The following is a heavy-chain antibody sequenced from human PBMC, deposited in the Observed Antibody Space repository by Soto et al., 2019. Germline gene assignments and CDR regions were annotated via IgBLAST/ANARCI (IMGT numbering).Heavy chain of an antibody. V-gene: IGHV3-23*01. CDR3: AKRDANV. D-gene: IGHD2-21*02. J-gene: IGHJ6*02. CDR1: GFTFSSYA. CDR2: ISDSGVST. Sequence: EVQLLESGGGLVQPGGSQRLSCAASGFTFSSYAMSWVRQAPGKGLEWVSTISDSGVSTYYADSVKGRFTISRDNSKNTLYLQMNSLRAEATAVYYCAKRDANVWGQGTTVTVSS.